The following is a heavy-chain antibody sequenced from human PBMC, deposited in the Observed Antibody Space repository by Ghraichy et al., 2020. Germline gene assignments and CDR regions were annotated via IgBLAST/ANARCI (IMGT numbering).Heavy chain of an antibody. CDR1: GGSVSSGSNY. V-gene: IGHV4-61*01. CDR3: AREQGAAFVWRGPVEKWFDP. Sequence: SETLSLTCTVSGGSVSSGSNYWSWIRQPPGKGLEWIGYISNSGSTSYNPSLKSRVTISLDTPKNQFSLKVSYVTAADTAVYYCAREQGAAFVWRGPVEKWFDPWGQGTLVTVSS. J-gene: IGHJ5*02. CDR2: ISNSGST. D-gene: IGHD3-3*01.